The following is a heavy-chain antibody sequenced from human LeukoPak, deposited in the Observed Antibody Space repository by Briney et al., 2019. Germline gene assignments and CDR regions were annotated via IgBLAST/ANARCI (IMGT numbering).Heavy chain of an antibody. D-gene: IGHD2-2*01. V-gene: IGHV3-13*01. CDR3: ARAGDVTAALDY. CDR2: IGTAGDT. CDR1: GFTFSSYD. J-gene: IGHJ4*02. Sequence: GGSLRLSCAASGFTFSSYDMHWVRQATGKGLEWVSAIGTAGDTYYPGSVKGRFTISRENAKNSLYLQMNSLRAGDTAVYYCARAGDVTAALDYWGQGTLVTVSS.